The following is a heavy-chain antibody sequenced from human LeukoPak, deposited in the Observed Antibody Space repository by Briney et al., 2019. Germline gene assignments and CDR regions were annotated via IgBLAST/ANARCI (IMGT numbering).Heavy chain of an antibody. CDR2: MNPNSGNT. Sequence: GASVKVSCKASGYTFTSYDINWVRQATGQGLEWMGWMNPNSGNTGYAQKLQGRVTMTTDTSTSTAYMELRSLRSDDTAVYYCARTEDYGDYGGYWGQGTLVTVSS. CDR1: GYTFTSYD. CDR3: ARTEDYGDYGGY. J-gene: IGHJ4*02. D-gene: IGHD4-17*01. V-gene: IGHV1-8*01.